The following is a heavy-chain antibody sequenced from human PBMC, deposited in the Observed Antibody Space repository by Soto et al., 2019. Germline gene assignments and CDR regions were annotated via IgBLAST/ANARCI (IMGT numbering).Heavy chain of an antibody. V-gene: IGHV3-21*02. CDR2: ISSTSRYI. Sequence: EVQLVESGGGLVKPGGSLRLSCVASGFTFGKQTMTWIRQAPGKGLEWVASISSTSRYIHHADSVKGRFTISRDNAKNSLFLQMNSLRAEDTALYYCAGRIAAGGGMDVWGQGTTVSVSS. CDR3: AGRIAAGGGMDV. D-gene: IGHD6-13*01. CDR1: GFTFGKQT. J-gene: IGHJ6*02.